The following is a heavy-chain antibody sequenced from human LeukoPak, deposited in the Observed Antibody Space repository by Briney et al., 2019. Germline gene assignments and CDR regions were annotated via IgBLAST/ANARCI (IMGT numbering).Heavy chain of an antibody. D-gene: IGHD3-22*01. J-gene: IGHJ4*02. V-gene: IGHV1-8*03. CDR1: GYTFTSYD. CDR2: ISAYNGNT. CDR3: AREDYYDSGSNDY. Sequence: GASVKVSCKASGYTFTSYDINWVRQATGQGLEWMGWISAYNGNTDYAQKLQGRVTITRNTSISTAYMELSSLRSEDTAVYYCAREDYYDSGSNDYWGQGTLVTVSS.